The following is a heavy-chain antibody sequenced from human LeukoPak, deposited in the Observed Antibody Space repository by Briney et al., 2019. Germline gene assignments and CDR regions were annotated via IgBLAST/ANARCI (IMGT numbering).Heavy chain of an antibody. CDR3: ARGTYSGYDPRYYYYYMDV. CDR1: GGTFSSCA. V-gene: IGHV1-69*05. J-gene: IGHJ6*03. D-gene: IGHD5-12*01. Sequence: ASVKVSCKASGGTFSSCAISWVRQAPGQGLEWMGGIIPIFGTANYAQKFQGRVTITTDESTSTAYMELSSLRSEDTAVYYCARGTYSGYDPRYYYYYMDVWGKGTTVTVSS. CDR2: IIPIFGTA.